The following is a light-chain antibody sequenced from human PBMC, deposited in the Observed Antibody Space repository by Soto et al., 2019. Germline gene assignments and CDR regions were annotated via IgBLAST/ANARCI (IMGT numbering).Light chain of an antibody. CDR2: GAS. V-gene: IGKV3-15*01. CDR1: QSVNSN. CDR3: QQYNNWPLT. J-gene: IGKJ4*01. Sequence: MTQSPATLSVSTGERATLSCRASQSVNSNLAWYQQKPGQAPRLLVYGASTRATGIPARFSGSGSGTGFTLTISSLQSEDFAVYYCQQYNNWPLTFGGGTKVDIK.